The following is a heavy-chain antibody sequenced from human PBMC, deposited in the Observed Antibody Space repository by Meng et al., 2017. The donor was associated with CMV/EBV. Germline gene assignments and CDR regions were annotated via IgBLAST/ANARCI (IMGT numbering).Heavy chain of an antibody. D-gene: IGHD3-16*01. J-gene: IGHJ3*02. CDR1: GFTFSSYS. Sequence: GESLKISCAASGFTFSSYSMNWVRQAPGKGLEWVSYISSSSSTIYYADSVKGRFTISRDNAKNSLYLQMNSLRAEDMAVYYCARVASNAVITGAFDIWGQGTMVTVSS. V-gene: IGHV3-48*04. CDR3: ARVASNAVITGAFDI. CDR2: ISSSSSTI.